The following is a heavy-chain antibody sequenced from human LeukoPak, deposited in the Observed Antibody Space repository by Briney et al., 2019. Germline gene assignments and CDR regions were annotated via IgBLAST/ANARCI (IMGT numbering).Heavy chain of an antibody. V-gene: IGHV1-69*13. J-gene: IGHJ4*02. Sequence: GASVKVSCKASGGTFSSYAISWVRQAPGQGLEWMGGIIPTFGTANYAQKFQGRVTITADESTTTVYMELSSLRSEDTAVYYCARPRTYYDFWRGYPPFDYWGQGTLVTVSS. CDR1: GGTFSSYA. D-gene: IGHD3-3*01. CDR2: IIPTFGTA. CDR3: ARPRTYYDFWRGYPPFDY.